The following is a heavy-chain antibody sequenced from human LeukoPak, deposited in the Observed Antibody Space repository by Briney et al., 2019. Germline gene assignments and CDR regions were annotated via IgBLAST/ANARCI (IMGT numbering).Heavy chain of an antibody. CDR2: INPSGGST. CDR1: GYTFTSYY. Sequence: ASVKVSCKASGYTFTSYYMHWVRQAPGQGLEWMGIINPSGGSTSYAQKFQGRVTMTRDMSTTTVYMDLSSLRSEDTAVYYCATSSIAARDPRKNAFDIWGQGTMVTVSS. V-gene: IGHV1-46*01. CDR3: ATSSIAARDPRKNAFDI. D-gene: IGHD6-6*01. J-gene: IGHJ3*02.